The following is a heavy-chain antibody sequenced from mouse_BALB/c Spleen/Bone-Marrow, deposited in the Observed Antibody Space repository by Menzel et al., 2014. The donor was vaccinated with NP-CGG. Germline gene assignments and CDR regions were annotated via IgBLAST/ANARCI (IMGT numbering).Heavy chain of an antibody. V-gene: IGHV14-3*02. CDR2: IDPANGNT. CDR1: GFNIKDTY. CDR3: ASYVYGYYFDY. J-gene: IGHJ2*01. D-gene: IGHD2-2*01. Sequence: VQLQQPGAELVKPGASVKLSCTASGFNIKDTYMYWVKQRPEQGLEWIGRIDPANGNTKYDPKFQGKATITADTSSNTAYLQLSSLTSEDTAVYYYASYVYGYYFDYWGQGTTLTVSS.